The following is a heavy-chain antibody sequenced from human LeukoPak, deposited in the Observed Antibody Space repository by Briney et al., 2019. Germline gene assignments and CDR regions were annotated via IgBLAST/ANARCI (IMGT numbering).Heavy chain of an antibody. CDR2: IVGDGGST. D-gene: IGHD6-13*01. Sequence: GGSLRLSCAASGLPFSSYAMTWVRQAPGKGLEWVSAIVGDGGSTYYADSVKGRFTISRDNSNNTLYLQMNNLRAEDTAVYYCAKTHSSSWHPLDFWGQRTLVAASS. CDR1: GLPFSSYA. CDR3: AKTHSSSWHPLDF. J-gene: IGHJ4*02. V-gene: IGHV3-23*01.